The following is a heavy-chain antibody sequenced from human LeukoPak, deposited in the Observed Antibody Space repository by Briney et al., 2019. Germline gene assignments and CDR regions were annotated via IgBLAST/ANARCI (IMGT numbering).Heavy chain of an antibody. CDR2: IIPIFGTA. CDR3: ARGIAVAGPTGANWFDP. CDR1: GGTFSSYA. J-gene: IGHJ5*02. D-gene: IGHD6-19*01. V-gene: IGHV1-69*13. Sequence: SVKVSCKASGGTFSSYAISWVRQAPGQGLEWMGGIIPIFGTANYAQKFQGRVTITADESTSTAYMELSSLRSEDTGVYYCARGIAVAGPTGANWFDPWGQGTLVTVSS.